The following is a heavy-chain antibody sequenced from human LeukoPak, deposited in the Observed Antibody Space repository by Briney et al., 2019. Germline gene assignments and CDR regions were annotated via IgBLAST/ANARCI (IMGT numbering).Heavy chain of an antibody. CDR3: AKSHSSGWAY. CDR2: ISGSGGST. D-gene: IGHD6-19*01. V-gene: IGHV3-23*01. CDR1: GFTFSSYA. J-gene: IGHJ4*02. Sequence: GGSLRLSCAASGFTFSSYAMSWVRQARGKGLEWVSAISGSGGSTYYADSVKGRFTISRDNSKNTLYLQMHSLRAEDTAVYYCAKSHSSGWAYWGQGTLVTVSS.